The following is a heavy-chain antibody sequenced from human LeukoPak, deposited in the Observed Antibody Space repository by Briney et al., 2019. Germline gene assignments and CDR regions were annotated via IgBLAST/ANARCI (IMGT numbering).Heavy chain of an antibody. CDR2: ITTSSSTV. CDR3: ARDLGYYHGSGSHFPLQY. D-gene: IGHD3-10*01. V-gene: IGHV3-48*01. Sequence: QPGGSLRLSCAASGFTFSSYSMNWVRQAPGKGLEWISYITTSSSTVYYADSEKGRFTISRDNAGNSLYLQMNSLRAEDTALYYCARDLGYYHGSGSHFPLQYWGPGTRVTVSA. CDR1: GFTFSSYS. J-gene: IGHJ4*02.